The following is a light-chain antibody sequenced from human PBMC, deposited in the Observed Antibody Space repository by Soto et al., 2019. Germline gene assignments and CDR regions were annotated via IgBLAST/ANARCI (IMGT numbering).Light chain of an antibody. CDR1: QSVSSNY. CDR2: GAS. Sequence: EIVLTQSPGTPSLSPGERATLSCRASQSVSSNYLAWYQQKPGQAPRLLIYGASYRATGIPDRFSGSGSGTDFTLTISRLEPEDFAVYYCQQYARFPLTFGGGTKVEIK. J-gene: IGKJ4*01. V-gene: IGKV3-20*01. CDR3: QQYARFPLT.